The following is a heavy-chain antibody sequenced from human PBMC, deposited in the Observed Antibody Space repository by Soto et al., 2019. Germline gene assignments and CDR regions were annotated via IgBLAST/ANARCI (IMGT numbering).Heavy chain of an antibody. CDR1: GGSFSGYY. J-gene: IGHJ4*02. Sequence: SSETLSLTCAVYGGSFSGYYWTWIRQSPGKGLEWIGEINHSGSTNYNPSLKSRVSLSVDTSKNQFSLKLNSVTAADAAVYSCARGIAMKKVVHRDASDKYYFDSWGQGTLVTVS. D-gene: IGHD3-22*01. CDR3: ARGIAMKKVVHRDASDKYYFDS. CDR2: INHSGST. V-gene: IGHV4-34*01.